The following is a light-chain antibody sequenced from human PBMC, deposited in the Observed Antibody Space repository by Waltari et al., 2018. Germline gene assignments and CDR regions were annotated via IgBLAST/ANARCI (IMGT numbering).Light chain of an antibody. Sequence: QSALTQPASVSGSPGQSITISCTGTSSDVGGYNYVSWYHQHPGKAPKLMIYDVSNRPSGVSNRFSGSKSGNTASLTISGLQAEDEADYYCSSYTSSFTVVFGGGTKLTVL. CDR3: SSYTSSFTVV. J-gene: IGLJ2*01. CDR1: SSDVGGYNY. CDR2: DVS. V-gene: IGLV2-14*03.